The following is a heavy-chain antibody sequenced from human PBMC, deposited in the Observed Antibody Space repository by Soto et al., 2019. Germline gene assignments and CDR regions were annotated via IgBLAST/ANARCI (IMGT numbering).Heavy chain of an antibody. CDR3: ARGPNYYDSSGYYYPDY. J-gene: IGHJ4*02. D-gene: IGHD3-22*01. CDR2: ISSSGSTI. V-gene: IGHV3-48*03. Sequence: EVQLVESGGGLVQPGGSLRLSCAASGFTFSSYEMNWVRQAPGKGREWVSYISSSGSTIYYADSVKGRFTISRDNAKNSLYLQMNSLRAEDTAVYYCARGPNYYDSSGYYYPDYWGQGTLVTVSS. CDR1: GFTFSSYE.